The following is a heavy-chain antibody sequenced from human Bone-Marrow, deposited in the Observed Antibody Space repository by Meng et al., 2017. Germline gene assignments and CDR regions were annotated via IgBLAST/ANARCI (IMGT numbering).Heavy chain of an antibody. V-gene: IGHV1-69*13. J-gene: IGHJ4*02. Sequence: SVKVSCKASGGTFSSYAISWVRQAPGQGLEWMGGISPIFGTANYAQKFQGRVTITADESTSTAYMELSSLRSEDTAVYYCARINGPAYFDYWGQGTLVTVSS. CDR2: ISPIFGTA. CDR1: GGTFSSYA. CDR3: ARINGPAYFDY.